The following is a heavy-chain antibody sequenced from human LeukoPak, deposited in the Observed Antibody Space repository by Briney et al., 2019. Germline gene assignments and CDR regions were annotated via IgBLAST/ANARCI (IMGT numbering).Heavy chain of an antibody. CDR3: ARDPDSSGYYAWDWFDP. Sequence: GGSLRLSCAASGFTFSSYSMNWVRQAPGRGLEWVSSISSSSSYIYYADSVKGRFTISRDNAKNSLYLQMNSLRAEDTAVYYCARDPDSSGYYAWDWFDPWGQGTLVTVSS. CDR2: ISSSSSYI. J-gene: IGHJ5*02. D-gene: IGHD3-22*01. CDR1: GFTFSSYS. V-gene: IGHV3-21*01.